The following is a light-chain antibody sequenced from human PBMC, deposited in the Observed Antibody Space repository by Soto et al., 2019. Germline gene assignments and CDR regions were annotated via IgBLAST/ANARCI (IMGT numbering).Light chain of an antibody. CDR1: QSISSY. V-gene: IGKV1-39*01. CDR2: AAS. CDR3: QQSYSTPRT. Sequence: DIQMTQSPSSLSASVGDRVTITCRASQSISSYLNWYHQKPGKATKLLIYAASSLQSGVPSRFSGSGSGTDFTLTISSLQPEDFATYYCQQSYSTPRTFGQGTKVEIK. J-gene: IGKJ1*01.